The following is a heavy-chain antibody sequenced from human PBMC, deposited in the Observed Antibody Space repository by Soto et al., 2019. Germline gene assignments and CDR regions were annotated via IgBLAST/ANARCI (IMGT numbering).Heavy chain of an antibody. CDR3: AREHRGITGTSDAFDI. CDR1: GYTFTGYY. D-gene: IGHD1-20*01. J-gene: IGHJ3*02. CDR2: INPNSGGT. Sequence: GASVKVSCKASGYTFTGYYMHWVRQAPGQGLEWMGWINPNSGGTNYAQKFQGWVTMTRDTSISTAYMELSRLRSDDTAVYYCAREHRGITGTSDAFDIWGQGTMVTV. V-gene: IGHV1-2*04.